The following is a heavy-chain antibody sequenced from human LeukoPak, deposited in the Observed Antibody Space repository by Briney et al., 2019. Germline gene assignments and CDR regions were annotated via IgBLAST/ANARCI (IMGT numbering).Heavy chain of an antibody. CDR1: GFTFSSYA. D-gene: IGHD3-22*01. CDR3: AKDQPYYDSSGYYFLDAFDI. Sequence: PGGSLRLSCAVSGFTFSSYAMSWVRQAPGKGLEWVSAISGSGGTYYADSVKGRFTISRDNSKNTLYLQVNSLRAEDTAVYYCAKDQPYYDSSGYYFLDAFDIWGQGTMVTVSS. CDR2: ISGSGGT. V-gene: IGHV3-23*01. J-gene: IGHJ3*02.